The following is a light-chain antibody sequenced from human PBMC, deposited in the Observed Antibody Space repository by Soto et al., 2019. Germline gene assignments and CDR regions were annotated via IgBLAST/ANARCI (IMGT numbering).Light chain of an antibody. Sequence: EIVMTQSPATLSVSPGERATLSCRASQSVSSDLAWYHQKPGQAPRLLIYGASTRATGIPARFSGSGSGKEFTLTINSLQSEDFAVYYCQQYNNWPRTFGQGTKVEIK. CDR1: QSVSSD. CDR2: GAS. CDR3: QQYNNWPRT. J-gene: IGKJ1*01. V-gene: IGKV3-15*01.